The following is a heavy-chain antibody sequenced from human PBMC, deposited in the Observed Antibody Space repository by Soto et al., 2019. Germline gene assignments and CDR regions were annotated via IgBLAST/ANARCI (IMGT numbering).Heavy chain of an antibody. D-gene: IGHD3-22*01. Sequence: EVQLLESGGGLVQPGGSLRLSCAASGFTFSSYAMSWVRQAPGKGLEWVSAISGSGGSTYYADSVKGRFTISRDNSKNTLYLQMNSLRAEDTAVYYCAKVSYDSNGYYYSAVDYWGQGTLVTVSS. CDR3: AKVSYDSNGYYYSAVDY. CDR1: GFTFSSYA. V-gene: IGHV3-23*01. CDR2: ISGSGGST. J-gene: IGHJ4*02.